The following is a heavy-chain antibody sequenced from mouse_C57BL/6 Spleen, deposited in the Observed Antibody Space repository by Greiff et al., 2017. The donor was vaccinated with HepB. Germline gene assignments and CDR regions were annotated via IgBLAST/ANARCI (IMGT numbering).Heavy chain of an antibody. CDR2: IWSGGST. Sequence: QVQLQQSGPGLVQPSQSLSITCTVSGFSLTSYGVHWVRQSPGKGLEWLGGIWSGGSTDYNAAFISRLSISKDNSKSQVFFKMNSLQADDTAIYYCARGAYYSNSFAYWGQGTLVTVSA. CDR3: ARGAYYSNSFAY. CDR1: GFSLTSYG. J-gene: IGHJ3*01. D-gene: IGHD2-5*01. V-gene: IGHV2-2*01.